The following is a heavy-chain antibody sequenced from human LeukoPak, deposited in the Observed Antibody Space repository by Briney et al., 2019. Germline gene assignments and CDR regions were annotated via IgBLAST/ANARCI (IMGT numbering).Heavy chain of an antibody. Sequence: PGGSLRLSCAASGFTFSNYAITWVRQAPGRGLEWVSSISVSGFTTYYADSVKGRFTISRDNSKNTLSLQLNSLRAEDTAVYYCAKAGEEVATISPFEMWGQGTKVTVSS. D-gene: IGHD5-24*01. J-gene: IGHJ3*02. V-gene: IGHV3-23*01. CDR1: GFTFSNYA. CDR3: AKAGEEVATISPFEM. CDR2: ISVSGFTT.